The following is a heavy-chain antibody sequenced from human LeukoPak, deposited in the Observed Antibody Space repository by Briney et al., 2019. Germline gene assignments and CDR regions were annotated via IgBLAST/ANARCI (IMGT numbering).Heavy chain of an antibody. J-gene: IGHJ1*01. CDR1: GGSISSSNW. CDR3: ARNAYYYDSSGHGRWYFQH. Sequence: SETLSLTCTVSGGSISSSNWWSWVRQPPGKGLEWIGNIYHGGSTNYNPSLKSRVTISVDKSKNQFSLKLTSVSAADTAVYYCARNAYYYDSSGHGRWYFQHWGQGTLVTVSS. V-gene: IGHV4-4*02. D-gene: IGHD3-22*01. CDR2: IYHGGST.